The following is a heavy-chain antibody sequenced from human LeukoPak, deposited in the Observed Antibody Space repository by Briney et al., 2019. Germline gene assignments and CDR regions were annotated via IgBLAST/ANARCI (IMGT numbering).Heavy chain of an antibody. CDR2: INHSGST. CDR1: LWFYREHQ. V-gene: IGHV4-34*01. Sequence: SETLSHTCVFSLWFYREHQCRELGQPPGKGLEWIGEINHSGSTNYNPSLKSRVTISVDTSKNQFYLKLSSVSEADTAVYYCETGFFDRPHMTARRGAIVYWGERTLVTVSS. CDR3: ETGFFDRPHMTARRGAIVY. J-gene: IGHJ4*02. D-gene: IGHD6-6*01.